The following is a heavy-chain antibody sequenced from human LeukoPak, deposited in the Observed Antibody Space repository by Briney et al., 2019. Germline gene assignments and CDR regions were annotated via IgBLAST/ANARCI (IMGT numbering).Heavy chain of an antibody. D-gene: IGHD3-10*01. Sequence: GGSLRLSCAASGFTFSDYYMSWIRQAPGKGLEWVSYISSSGSTIYYADSVKGRFTISRDNAKNSLYLQMNSLRAEDTAVYYCAREGNYGSGSYYYDYYHMDVWGKGTTVTVSS. CDR3: AREGNYGSGSYYYDYYHMDV. CDR1: GFTFSDYY. CDR2: ISSSGSTI. J-gene: IGHJ6*03. V-gene: IGHV3-11*01.